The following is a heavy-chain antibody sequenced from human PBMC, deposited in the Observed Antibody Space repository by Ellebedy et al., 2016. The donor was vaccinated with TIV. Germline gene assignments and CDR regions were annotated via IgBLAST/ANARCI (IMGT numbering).Heavy chain of an antibody. J-gene: IGHJ4*02. D-gene: IGHD5-18*01. V-gene: IGHV1-69*13. Sequence: SVKVSXXASGYTFTSYDINWVRQATGQGLEWMGGIIPIFGTANYAQKFQGRVTITADESTSTAYMELSSLRSEDTAVYYCARAGDSYGYWTFDYWGQGTLVTVSS. CDR2: IIPIFGTA. CDR3: ARAGDSYGYWTFDY. CDR1: GYTFTSYD.